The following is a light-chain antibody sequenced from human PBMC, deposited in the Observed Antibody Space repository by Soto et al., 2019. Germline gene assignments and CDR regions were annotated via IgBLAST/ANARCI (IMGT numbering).Light chain of an antibody. CDR3: SSFTSTTTPLV. V-gene: IGLV2-14*03. CDR1: SSDVGGYNF. Sequence: QSVLIQPASVSGSPGQSITISCAGTSSDVGGYNFVSWYQLHPGKAPKLIIFDVSVRPSGVSNRFSGSKSGNTASLTISGLQAEDEADYFCSSFTSTTTPLVFGTGTKLTVL. J-gene: IGLJ1*01. CDR2: DVS.